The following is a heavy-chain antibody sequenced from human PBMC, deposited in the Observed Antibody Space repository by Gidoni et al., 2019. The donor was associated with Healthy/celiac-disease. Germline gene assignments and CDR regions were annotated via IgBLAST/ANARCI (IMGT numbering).Heavy chain of an antibody. CDR2: IDWDDDK. CDR1: GFSLSTSGMC. V-gene: IGHV2-70*15. CDR3: ARIKRSSYYYYGIDV. Sequence: QVTLRESGPALVKPTQTLTLTCTFSGFSLSTSGMCVSWIRQPPGKALEWLARIDWDDDKYYSTSLKTRLTISKDTSKNQVVLTMTNMDPVDTATYYCARIKRSSYYYYGIDVWGQGTTVTVSS. D-gene: IGHD6-6*01. J-gene: IGHJ6*02.